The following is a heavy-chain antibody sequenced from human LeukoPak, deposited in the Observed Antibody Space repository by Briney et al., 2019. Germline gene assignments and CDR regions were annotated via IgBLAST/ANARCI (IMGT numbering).Heavy chain of an antibody. CDR3: VRGHYAGSAF. Sequence: GGSLRLSCAASGFTFDYYWMTWVRQAPGKGLEWLANIKESGSEKYYVDSVKGRFTISRDNLKNTIHLQMNSLRVEDTAVYYCVRGHYAGSAFWGQGTLVTVSS. CDR2: IKESGSEK. CDR1: GFTFDYYW. D-gene: IGHD2-2*01. J-gene: IGHJ1*01. V-gene: IGHV3-7*03.